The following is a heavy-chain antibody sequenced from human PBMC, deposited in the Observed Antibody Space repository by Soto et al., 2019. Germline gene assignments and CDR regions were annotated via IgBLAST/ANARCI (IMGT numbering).Heavy chain of an antibody. Sequence: ASVKVSCKASGYTFTSYDINWVRQATGQGLEWMGWMNPNSGNTGYAQKFQGRVTMTRNTSISTAYMELSSLRSEDTAVYYCAKNVWGITIFGGMDAWGQGTTVTVSS. CDR3: AKNVWGITIFGGMDA. CDR1: GYTFTSYD. V-gene: IGHV1-8*01. J-gene: IGHJ6*02. CDR2: MNPNSGNT. D-gene: IGHD3-9*01.